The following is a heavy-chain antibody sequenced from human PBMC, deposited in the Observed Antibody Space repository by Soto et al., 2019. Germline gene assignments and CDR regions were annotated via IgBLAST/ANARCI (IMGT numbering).Heavy chain of an antibody. CDR1: GAYISVADSY. D-gene: IGHD3-3*01. CDR3: ARDFWRSAIGP. CDR2: IAYSGDT. V-gene: IGHV4-31*11. Sequence: SETLPLTCVVSGAYISVADSYWFWIRKPPGKGLEWIGYIAYSGDTYYNPSLRRRVTISADRYENKFSLTLKSVTAADTAVYFCARDFWRSAIGPWGHGTSVPVSP. J-gene: IGHJ5*02.